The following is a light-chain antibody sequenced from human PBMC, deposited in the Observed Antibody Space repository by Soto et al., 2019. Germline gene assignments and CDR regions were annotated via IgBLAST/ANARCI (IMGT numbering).Light chain of an antibody. J-gene: IGLJ1*01. Sequence: QSVLTQPPSASGTPGQRVTISCSGSNSNIGSNAVNWYQQLPGTAPKLLIYGNNQRPSGVPDRFSGSKSRTSASLAISGLQSEDEADYYCAAWDDSLNGYVFGTGTKLNVL. V-gene: IGLV1-44*01. CDR3: AAWDDSLNGYV. CDR1: NSNIGSNA. CDR2: GNN.